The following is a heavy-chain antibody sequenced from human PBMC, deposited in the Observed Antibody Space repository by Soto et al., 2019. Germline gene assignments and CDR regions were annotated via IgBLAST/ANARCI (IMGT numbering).Heavy chain of an antibody. V-gene: IGHV3-48*03. D-gene: IGHD6-19*01. CDR3: ARDEGSAWYFDY. Sequence: PGGSLRLSCAASGFTFSSYEMIWVRQSPGKGLEWVSYIDSSVSTRYYADSVKGRFTISRDNAKNSLYLQMNSLRADDTAVYYCARDEGSAWYFDYWGQGTLVTVSS. CDR2: IDSSVSTR. CDR1: GFTFSSYE. J-gene: IGHJ4*02.